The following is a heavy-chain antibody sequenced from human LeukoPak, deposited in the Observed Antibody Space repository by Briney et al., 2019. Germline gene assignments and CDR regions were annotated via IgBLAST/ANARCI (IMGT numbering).Heavy chain of an antibody. V-gene: IGHV3-49*03. Sequence: GGSLRLSCTASGFTFGDYAMSWFRQAPGKGLEWVGFIRSKAYGGTTEYAASVKGRFTISRDDSKSIAHLQMNSLKTEDTAVYYCTSYPGIAAAGGYWGQGTLVTVSS. J-gene: IGHJ4*02. CDR2: IRSKAYGGTT. CDR3: TSYPGIAAAGGY. CDR1: GFTFGDYA. D-gene: IGHD6-13*01.